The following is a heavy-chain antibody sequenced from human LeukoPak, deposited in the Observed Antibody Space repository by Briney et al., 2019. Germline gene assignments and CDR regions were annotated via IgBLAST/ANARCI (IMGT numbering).Heavy chain of an antibody. J-gene: IGHJ6*02. CDR1: GYTFTSYG. CDR3: GRDPLRQYYHYGKDV. V-gene: IGHV1-18*01. CDR2: ISAYNGNT. Sequence: ASVKVSCKASGYTFTSYGISWVRQAPGQGLEWMGWISAYNGNTNYAQKLQGRVTMTTDTSTSTAYMELRSLRSDDTAVYYCGRDPLRQYYHYGKDVWGQGTKVTGFS.